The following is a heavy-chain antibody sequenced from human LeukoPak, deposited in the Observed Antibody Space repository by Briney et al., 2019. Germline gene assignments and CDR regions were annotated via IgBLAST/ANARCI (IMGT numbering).Heavy chain of an antibody. D-gene: IGHD6-13*01. CDR3: ARYWSSWSADY. V-gene: IGHV3-48*01. J-gene: IGHJ4*02. CDR1: GFTFSSYS. Sequence: GGSLRLSCAASGFTFSSYSMNWVRQAPGKGLEWVSSINSRSGTIYYADFVRGRFTISRDNAKNSLYLQMNSLRAEDSAVYYCARYWSSWSADYWGQGTLVTASS. CDR2: INSRSGTI.